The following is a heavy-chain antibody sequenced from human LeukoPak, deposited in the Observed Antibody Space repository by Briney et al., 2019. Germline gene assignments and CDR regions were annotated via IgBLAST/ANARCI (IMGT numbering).Heavy chain of an antibody. Sequence: GSSVKVSCKASGGTFCSYAISWVRQAPGQGLEWMGGIIPIFGTANYAQKFQGRVTITADESTSTAYMELSSLRSEDTAVYYCARAIPNNDAETPYDAFDIWGQGTMVTVSS. CDR2: IIPIFGTA. D-gene: IGHD1-1*01. CDR1: GGTFCSYA. J-gene: IGHJ3*02. V-gene: IGHV1-69*01. CDR3: ARAIPNNDAETPYDAFDI.